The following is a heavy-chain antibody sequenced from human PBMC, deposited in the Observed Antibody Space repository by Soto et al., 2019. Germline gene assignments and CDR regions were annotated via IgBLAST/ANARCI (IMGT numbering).Heavy chain of an antibody. D-gene: IGHD3-3*01. CDR1: GYSINSGYY. CDR2: VFHSGTT. J-gene: IGHJ4*02. V-gene: IGHV4-38-2*02. CDR3: VRDFGDLHDFWSGSDY. Sequence: PSETLSLTCAVSGYSINSGYYWGWIRQSPGKGLEWIGSVFHSGTTYSTPSLKTRLTISEDTSKNQFSLDLNAVTAADTAVYYCVRDFGDLHDFWSGSDYWGQGIPVTVSS.